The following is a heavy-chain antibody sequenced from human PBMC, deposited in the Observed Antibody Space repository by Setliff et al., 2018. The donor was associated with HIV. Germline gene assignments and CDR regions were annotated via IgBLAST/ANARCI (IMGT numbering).Heavy chain of an antibody. CDR3: ARDLDEAVKDADNYVPLDL. D-gene: IGHD3-16*01. J-gene: IGHJ5*02. V-gene: IGHV1-18*01. CDR2: ISGYNGNT. CDR1: GYTFTNFG. Sequence: ASVKVSCKASGYTFTNFGITWVRQAPGQGLEWVGYISGYNGNTKYAQNVQDRVTITTDESTSTAYMELRSLTSEDTAVYYCARDLDEAVKDADNYVPLDLWGQGTLVTVSS.